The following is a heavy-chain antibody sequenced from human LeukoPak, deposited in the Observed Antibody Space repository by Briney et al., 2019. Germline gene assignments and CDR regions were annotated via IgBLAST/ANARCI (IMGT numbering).Heavy chain of an antibody. Sequence: ASVKVSCEAPGGTFSSYAISWVRQAPGQGLEWMGGIIPIFGTANYAQKFQGRVTITTDESTSTAYMELSSLRSEDTAVYYCARVPGNYGYYYYYMDVWGKGTTVTVSS. CDR1: GGTFSSYA. D-gene: IGHD4-11*01. CDR2: IIPIFGTA. V-gene: IGHV1-69*05. J-gene: IGHJ6*03. CDR3: ARVPGNYGYYYYYMDV.